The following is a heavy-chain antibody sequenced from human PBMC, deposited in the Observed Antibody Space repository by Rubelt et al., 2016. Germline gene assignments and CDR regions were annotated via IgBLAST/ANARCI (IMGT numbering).Heavy chain of an antibody. V-gene: IGHV1-2*02. CDR3: AREFGEGSGS. J-gene: IGHJ4*02. CDR1: GGTFSSYA. D-gene: IGHD3-10*01. Sequence: QVQLVQSGAEVTKPGSSVKVSCKASGGTFSSYAISWVRQAHGPGLEWMGWINPNSGGKNYARKFPGRVTMTRDTSISTGYMELCRVRSDDTAVYYCAREFGEGSGSWGQGTLVTVSS. CDR2: INPNSGGK.